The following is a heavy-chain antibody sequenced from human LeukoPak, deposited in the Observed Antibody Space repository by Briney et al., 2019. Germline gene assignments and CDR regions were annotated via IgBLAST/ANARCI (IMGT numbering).Heavy chain of an antibody. CDR1: GFIFSNYT. J-gene: IGHJ4*02. Sequence: GGSLRLSCAASGFIFSNYTMHWVRQAPGKGLEYVSTISSNGDSTFYANSVKDRFTISRDNSKNTLYLQMGNLRAEDTAVYYCARDFAGTTLGFDYWGQGTLVTVSS. CDR3: ARDFAGTTLGFDY. CDR2: ISSNGDST. V-gene: IGHV3-64*01. D-gene: IGHD1-7*01.